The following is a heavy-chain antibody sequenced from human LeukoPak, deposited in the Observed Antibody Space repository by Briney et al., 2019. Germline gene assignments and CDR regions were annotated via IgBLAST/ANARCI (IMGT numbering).Heavy chain of an antibody. J-gene: IGHJ4*02. V-gene: IGHV4-30-4*08. D-gene: IGHD2-2*01. CDR3: ARSREGFCTSTTCYEYYFDY. Sequence: PSQTLSLTCTVSGGSISSGDYYWSWIRQPPGKGLEWIGYIYYSGSTYYNPSLKSRVTISVDTSKNQFSLKLSSVTAADTAVYYCARSREGFCTSTTCYEYYFDYWGQGTLVTVSS. CDR1: GGSISSGDYY. CDR2: IYYSGST.